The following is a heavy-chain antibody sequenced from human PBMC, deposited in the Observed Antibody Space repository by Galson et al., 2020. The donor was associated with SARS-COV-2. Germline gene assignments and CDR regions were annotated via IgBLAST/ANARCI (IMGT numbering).Heavy chain of an antibody. D-gene: IGHD3-10*01. CDR3: ARDSGSAFDI. Sequence: QLGESLKISCAASGFTFSSYAMHWVRQAPGMGLEWVAVISYDGSNKYYADSVKGRFTISRDNSKNTLYLQMNSLRAEDTAVYYCARDSGSAFDIWGQGTMVTVSS. V-gene: IGHV3-30*04. CDR1: GFTFSSYA. J-gene: IGHJ3*02. CDR2: ISYDGSNK.